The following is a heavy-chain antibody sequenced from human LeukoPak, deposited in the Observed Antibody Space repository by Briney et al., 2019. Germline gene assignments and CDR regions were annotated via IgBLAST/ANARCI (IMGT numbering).Heavy chain of an antibody. CDR3: ARDVNLWFGELTPDY. CDR2: ISPNSGGT. D-gene: IGHD3-10*01. J-gene: IGHJ4*02. CDR1: GYTFTGYY. V-gene: IGHV1-2*02. Sequence: ASVKVSCKASGYTFTGYYMHWVRQASGQGLEWMGWISPNSGGTNYAQKFQGRVTMTRDTSISTAYMELSRLRSDDTAVYYCARDVNLWFGELTPDYWGQGTLVTVSS.